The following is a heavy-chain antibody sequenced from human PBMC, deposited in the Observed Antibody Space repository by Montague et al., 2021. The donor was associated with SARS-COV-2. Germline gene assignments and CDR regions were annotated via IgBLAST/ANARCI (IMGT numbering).Heavy chain of an antibody. V-gene: IGHV4-59*01. Sequence: SETLSLTCIVSGGSTNYYYWSWIRQSPGKGLEWIGYMYYSGSTNYNPSLKSRVTMSIDRSKNQFSLKLRSVTAADTAVYYCARVARYCTNGVCQTYYYYGLDVWGQGTTDTVSS. D-gene: IGHD2-8*01. J-gene: IGHJ6*02. CDR1: GGSTNYYY. CDR2: MYYSGST. CDR3: ARVARYCTNGVCQTYYYYGLDV.